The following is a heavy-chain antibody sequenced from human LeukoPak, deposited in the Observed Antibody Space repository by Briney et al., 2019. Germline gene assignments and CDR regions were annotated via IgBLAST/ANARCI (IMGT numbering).Heavy chain of an antibody. Sequence: GASVKVSCKASGYTFTSYYMHWVRQAPGQGLEWMGIINPSGGSTSYAQKFQGRVTMTRDTSTSTVYMELSSLRSEDTAVYYCARERGPRYYYYYGMDVRGQGTTVTVSS. CDR3: ARERGPRYYYYYGMDV. CDR2: INPSGGST. J-gene: IGHJ6*02. D-gene: IGHD3-10*01. CDR1: GYTFTSYY. V-gene: IGHV1-46*01.